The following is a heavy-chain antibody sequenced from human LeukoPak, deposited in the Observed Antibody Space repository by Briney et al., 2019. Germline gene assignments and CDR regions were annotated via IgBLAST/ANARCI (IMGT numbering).Heavy chain of an antibody. D-gene: IGHD3-10*01. Sequence: SGPTLVNPTQTLTLTCTFSGFSLSSSGVGVGWIRQPPGKAPGWLAVIFWDDDRRYSPSVKSRLTITKDTAKNQVLLTMTDLNPVDTATYYCARPYYYGSGYYASAFDIWGQGTVVTVSS. CDR1: GFSLSSSGVG. CDR2: IFWDDDR. CDR3: ARPYYYGSGYYASAFDI. V-gene: IGHV2-5*02. J-gene: IGHJ3*02.